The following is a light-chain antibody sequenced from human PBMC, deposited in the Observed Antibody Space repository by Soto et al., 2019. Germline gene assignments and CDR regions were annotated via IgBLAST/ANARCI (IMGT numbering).Light chain of an antibody. J-gene: IGKJ5*01. CDR1: QSVSSW. Sequence: GDRVTITCRASQSVSSWLAWFQQKPGKAPXLLIYKASNLQSGVPPRFSGSGSGTEFTLTISSLQPDDFAIYYCQQYNSYYTFGQGTRLEIK. CDR3: QQYNSYYT. CDR2: KAS. V-gene: IGKV1-5*03.